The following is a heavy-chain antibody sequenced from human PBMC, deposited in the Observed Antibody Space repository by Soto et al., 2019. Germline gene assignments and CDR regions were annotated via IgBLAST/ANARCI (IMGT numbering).Heavy chain of an antibody. D-gene: IGHD1-26*01. CDR1: GYTFTSYG. CDR3: ARVVGALGHWCDP. V-gene: IGHV1-18*01. Sequence: QVQLVQSGAEVKKPGASVKVSCKASGYTFTSYGISWVRQAPGQGLEWMGRISAYNGNTNYAQKLQGRVTRTTDTSTSTAYRGMRSLRSDDTAVYYCARVVGALGHWCDPWGQGTLVTVSS. CDR2: ISAYNGNT. J-gene: IGHJ5*02.